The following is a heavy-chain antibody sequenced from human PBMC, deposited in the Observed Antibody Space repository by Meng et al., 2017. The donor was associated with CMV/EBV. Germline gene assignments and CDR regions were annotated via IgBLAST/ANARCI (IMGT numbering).Heavy chain of an antibody. CDR3: TRQVDSSSWYYYYYGMDV. CDR1: GFTFSGSA. CDR2: IRSKANSYAT. D-gene: IGHD6-6*01. V-gene: IGHV3-73*01. Sequence: GESLKISCAASGFTFSGSAMHWVRQASGKGLEWVGRIRSKANSYATAYAASVKGRFTISRDDSKNTAYLQMNSLKTEDTAVYCCTRQVDSSSWYYYYYGMDVWGQGTTVTVSS. J-gene: IGHJ6*02.